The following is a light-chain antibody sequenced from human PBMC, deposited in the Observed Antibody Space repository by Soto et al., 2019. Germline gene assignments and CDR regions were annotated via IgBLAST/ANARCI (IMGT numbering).Light chain of an antibody. CDR3: SSYADSDNLI. CDR2: EVN. V-gene: IGLV2-8*01. J-gene: IGLJ2*01. CDR1: SNDVGDYDY. Sequence: ALTQPPSASGSPGQSVTIPCTGTSNDVGDYDYVSWYQQHPGKAPKLMLYEVNKRPSGVPDRFSGSKSGYTASLTVSGLQAEDEADYYCSSYADSDNLIFGGGTKVTVL.